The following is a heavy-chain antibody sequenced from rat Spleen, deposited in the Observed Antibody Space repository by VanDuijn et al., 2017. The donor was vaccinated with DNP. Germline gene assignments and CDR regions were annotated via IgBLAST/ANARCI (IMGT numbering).Heavy chain of an antibody. J-gene: IGHJ4*01. Sequence: VQLQESGPGLVEPSQSLSLTCSVTGYSITSCCRWTWIRKFPGNKMEWIGHIRYSGSTSYNPSLKSRIPITRDTSKNQFFLQLNSVTTEDTATYYCARYAYYYAMDAWGQGTSVTVSS. CDR2: IRYSGST. CDR3: ARYAYYYAMDA. CDR1: GYSITSCC. V-gene: IGHV3-1*01.